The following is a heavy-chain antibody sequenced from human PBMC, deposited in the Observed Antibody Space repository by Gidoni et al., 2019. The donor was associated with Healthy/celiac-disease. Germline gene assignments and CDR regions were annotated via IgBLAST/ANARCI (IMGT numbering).Heavy chain of an antibody. CDR2: ISSSSSYI. D-gene: IGHD6-13*01. V-gene: IGHV3-21*01. CDR3: ARSIAAGGVRNGMDV. CDR1: GFTFSSHS. Sequence: EVQLVESGGGLVKPGGSLRLSCAASGFTFSSHSMNWVRQAPGKGLEWVSSISSSSSYIYYADSVKGRFTISRDNAKNSLYLQMNSLRAEDTAVYYCARSIAAGGVRNGMDVWGQGTTVTVSS. J-gene: IGHJ6*02.